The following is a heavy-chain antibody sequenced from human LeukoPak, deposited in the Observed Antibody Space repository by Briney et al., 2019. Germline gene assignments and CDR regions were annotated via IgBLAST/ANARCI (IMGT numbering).Heavy chain of an antibody. CDR3: ARDCLFRSSQDY. V-gene: IGHV4-4*07. J-gene: IGHJ4*02. Sequence: SETLSLTCTASGGSISSYYWSWIRQPAGKGLEWIGRIYTSGSTNYNPSLKSRVTMSVDTSKNQFSLKLSSVTAADTAVYYCARDCLFRSSQDYWGQGTLVTVSS. CDR1: GGSISSYY. CDR2: IYTSGST. D-gene: IGHD1-26*01.